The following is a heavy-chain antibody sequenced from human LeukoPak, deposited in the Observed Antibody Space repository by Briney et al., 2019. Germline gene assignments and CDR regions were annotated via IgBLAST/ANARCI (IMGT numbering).Heavy chain of an antibody. CDR3: ARGHSDYVDY. J-gene: IGHJ4*02. V-gene: IGHV4-61*01. Sequence: SETLSLTCTVSGGSVSSGSYYRSWIRQPPGKGLEWIGFIYYSGNTNYNPSLKSRVTISVDTSKNQFSLRLSSVTAADTAVYYCARGHSDYVDYWGQGTLVTVSS. D-gene: IGHD4-11*01. CDR2: IYYSGNT. CDR1: GGSVSSGSYY.